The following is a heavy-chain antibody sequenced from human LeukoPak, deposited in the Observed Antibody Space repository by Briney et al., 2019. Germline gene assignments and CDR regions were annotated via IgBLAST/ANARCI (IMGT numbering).Heavy chain of an antibody. CDR1: GGSFSTYY. CDR2: IYYSGST. CDR3: AREYSYYDSSGYYYGSGYFDY. J-gene: IGHJ4*02. D-gene: IGHD3-22*01. Sequence: SETLSLTCTVSGGSFSTYYWSWIRQPPGKGLEWIVYIYYSGSTNYNPSLQSRVTISVDTSKNQFSLRLSSVTAADTAVYYCAREYSYYDSSGYYYGSGYFDYWGQGTLVTVSS. V-gene: IGHV4-59*01.